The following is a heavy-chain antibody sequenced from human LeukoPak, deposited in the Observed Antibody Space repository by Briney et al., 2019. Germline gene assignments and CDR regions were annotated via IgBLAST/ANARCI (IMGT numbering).Heavy chain of an antibody. V-gene: IGHV3-15*01. J-gene: IGHJ5*02. CDR3: TTHSGNGLRS. D-gene: IGHD5-12*01. CDR2: IKSKSVGETT. Sequence: PGGSLRLSCATSGLTFTSAWLTWVRQAPGKGLEWVGRIKSKSVGETTDYAAPVKGRFTISRDDSENTLYLQMNSLKTEDTAVYYCTTHSGNGLRSWGQGTLVTVSS. CDR1: GLTFTSAW.